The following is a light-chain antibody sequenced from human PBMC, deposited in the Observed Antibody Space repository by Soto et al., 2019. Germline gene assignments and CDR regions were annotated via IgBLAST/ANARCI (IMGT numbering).Light chain of an antibody. J-gene: IGKJ3*01. CDR2: AAS. CDR1: RGINNY. CDR3: QKYNSVPFT. V-gene: IGKV1-27*01. Sequence: DIQMTQSPSSLSASVGDRVSITCRASRGINNYLAWYQQKPGKVPKLLIYAASTLQSGVPSRFSGSGSGTDFTLTISSLQPEDVATYYCQKYNSVPFTFGPGTKVHIK.